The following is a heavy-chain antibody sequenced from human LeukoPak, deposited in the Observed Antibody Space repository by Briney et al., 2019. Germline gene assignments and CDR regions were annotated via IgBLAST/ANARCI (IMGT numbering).Heavy chain of an antibody. CDR1: GGSISSYY. J-gene: IGHJ3*02. V-gene: IGHV4-59*01. CDR3: ATCSDPPADAFDI. Sequence: PSETLSLTCTVSGGSISSYYWSWIRQPPGKGLEWIGYIYYSGSTNYKPSLKSRVTISVDTSKNQFSLKLSSVTAADTAVYYCATCSDPPADAFDIWGQGTMVTVSS. D-gene: IGHD1-14*01. CDR2: IYYSGST.